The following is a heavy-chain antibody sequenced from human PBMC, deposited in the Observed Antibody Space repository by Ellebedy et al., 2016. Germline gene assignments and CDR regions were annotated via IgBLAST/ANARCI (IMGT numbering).Heavy chain of an antibody. CDR2: VNYSGSA. CDR1: GASFNDYF. J-gene: IGHJ4*02. Sequence: SETLSLXCAVNGASFNDYFWTWIRQPPGKGLEWIGEVNYSGSAYYNPSLKSRVSISVDTSKNQFSLYLHVVTAADTAVYYCARGPRIAAEGTPDNWGQGTLVTVSS. CDR3: ARGPRIAAEGTPDN. D-gene: IGHD6-13*01. V-gene: IGHV4-34*01.